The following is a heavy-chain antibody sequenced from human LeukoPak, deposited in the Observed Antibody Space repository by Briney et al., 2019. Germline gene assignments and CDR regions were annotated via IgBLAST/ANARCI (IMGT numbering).Heavy chain of an antibody. Sequence: SETLSLTCAVYGGSFSGYYWSCVRQLPGKGLEWIGEINHSGSTNYNPSLKSRVAISVDTSKNQFSLKLSSVTAADTAVYYCARGTWIQLFHNYFDYWGQGTLVTVSS. J-gene: IGHJ4*02. CDR3: ARGTWIQLFHNYFDY. V-gene: IGHV4-34*01. CDR1: GGSFSGYY. CDR2: INHSGST. D-gene: IGHD5-18*01.